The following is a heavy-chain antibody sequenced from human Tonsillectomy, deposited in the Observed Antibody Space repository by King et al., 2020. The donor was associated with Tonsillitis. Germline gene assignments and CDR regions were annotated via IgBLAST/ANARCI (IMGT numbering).Heavy chain of an antibody. CDR1: GYTFTSYG. CDR2: ISDYKHNT. CDR3: ARDREGPTSRYYYDSSGYHYYYYGMDV. Sequence: VQLVQSGAEVKKPGASVKVSCKASGYTFTSYGISWVRQAPGQGLEWMGWISDYKHNTNYAQKLQGRVTMTTDTSTSTAYMELRSLRSDDPAVYYCARDREGPTSRYYYDSSGYHYYYYGMDVWGQGTTVTVSS. D-gene: IGHD3-22*01. V-gene: IGHV1-18*01. J-gene: IGHJ6*02.